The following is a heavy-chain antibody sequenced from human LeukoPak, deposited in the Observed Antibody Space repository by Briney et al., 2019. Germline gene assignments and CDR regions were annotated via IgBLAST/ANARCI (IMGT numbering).Heavy chain of an antibody. V-gene: IGHV3-33*08. CDR3: ARDPTSGWNIYYFDY. J-gene: IGHJ4*02. D-gene: IGHD6-19*01. Sequence: PGGSLRLSCLVSGFTFSNYWMSWVRQSPGKGLEWVAVIWYDGSNKYYADSVKGRFTISRDNSKNTLYLQMNSLRAEDTAVYYCARDPTSGWNIYYFDYWGQGTLVTVSS. CDR1: GFTFSNYW. CDR2: IWYDGSNK.